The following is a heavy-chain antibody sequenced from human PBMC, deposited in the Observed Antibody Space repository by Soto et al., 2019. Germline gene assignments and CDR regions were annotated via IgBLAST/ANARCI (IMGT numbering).Heavy chain of an antibody. J-gene: IGHJ4*02. CDR1: GFIFSSYG. D-gene: IGHD2-15*01. Sequence: QPGGSLRLSCAASGFIFSSYGMHWVRQAPGKGLEWVAVIWYDGSHKYYADSVKGRFTISRDNSKNTLYLQMNSLRDEDTAVYYCARGSGPLVPPTPDYWGQGTLVTVSS. V-gene: IGHV3-33*01. CDR3: ARGSGPLVPPTPDY. CDR2: IWYDGSHK.